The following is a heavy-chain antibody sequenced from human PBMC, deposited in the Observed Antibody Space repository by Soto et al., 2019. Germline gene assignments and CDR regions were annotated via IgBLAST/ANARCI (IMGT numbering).Heavy chain of an antibody. CDR1: GFTFSSYG. Sequence: QVQLVESGGGVVQPGRSLRLSCAASGFTFSSYGMHWVRQAPGKGLEWVAVISYDGSNKYYADSVKGRFTISRDNSKNTLYLQMNSLRAEDTAVYYCAKDGYYYASSGYYPFDYWGQGTLVTVSS. D-gene: IGHD3-22*01. J-gene: IGHJ4*02. CDR2: ISYDGSNK. CDR3: AKDGYYYASSGYYPFDY. V-gene: IGHV3-30*18.